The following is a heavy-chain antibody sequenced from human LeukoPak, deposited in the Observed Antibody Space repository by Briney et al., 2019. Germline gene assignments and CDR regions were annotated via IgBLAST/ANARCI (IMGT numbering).Heavy chain of an antibody. CDR3: ARNGGNSDFDY. CDR1: GFTFSSYS. Sequence: GGSLRLSCAASGFTFSSYSMNWVRRAPGKGLEWVSFISSSGTYIYYADSMKGRFTISRDNAKNSLYLQMNSLRAEDTAVYYCARNGGNSDFDYWGQGTLVTVSS. D-gene: IGHD4-23*01. V-gene: IGHV3-21*01. CDR2: ISSSGTYI. J-gene: IGHJ4*02.